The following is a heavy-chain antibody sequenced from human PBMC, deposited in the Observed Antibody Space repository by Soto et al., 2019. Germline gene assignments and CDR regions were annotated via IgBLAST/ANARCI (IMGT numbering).Heavy chain of an antibody. J-gene: IGHJ4*02. D-gene: IGHD6-19*01. CDR2: VYHTGST. V-gene: IGHV4-59*01. CDR3: ARRLFGSGWTLDS. CDR1: GASITTYY. Sequence: QLRESGPGLVKPSGTLSLTCDVSGASITTYYWSWIRQAPGKGLEWIGNVYHTGSTDYNSSLKSRVTISVDTSKNQFSLNMNSVTAADTAVYYCARRLFGSGWTLDSWGQGALVTVSS.